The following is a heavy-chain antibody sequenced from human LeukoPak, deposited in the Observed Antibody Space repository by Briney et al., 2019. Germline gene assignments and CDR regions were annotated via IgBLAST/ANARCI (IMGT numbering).Heavy chain of an antibody. J-gene: IGHJ4*02. Sequence: SETLSLTCAVYGGSFSGYYWSWIRQPPGKGLEWIGEINHSGSTNYNPSLKSRVTISVDTTKNQFSLKLSSVTAADTAVYYCARSRGFGDLGYWGQGTLVTVSS. D-gene: IGHD3-10*01. CDR2: INHSGST. CDR3: ARSRGFGDLGY. V-gene: IGHV4-34*01. CDR1: GGSFSGYY.